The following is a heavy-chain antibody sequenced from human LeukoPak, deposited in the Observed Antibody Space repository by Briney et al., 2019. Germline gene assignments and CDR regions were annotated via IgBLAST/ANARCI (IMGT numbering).Heavy chain of an antibody. D-gene: IGHD3-22*01. CDR1: GYTFTSYV. Sequence: GASVKVSCKASGYTFTSYVICWVRQAPGQGLEWMGWISAYNGNTNYPQKLQGIVTIITVSTASTAYTELRRLRSDGTAVYYGSRGLRHYYCDSSGYYPYWGQGTLVTVSS. J-gene: IGHJ4*02. CDR3: SRGLRHYYCDSSGYYPY. V-gene: IGHV1-18*01. CDR2: ISAYNGNT.